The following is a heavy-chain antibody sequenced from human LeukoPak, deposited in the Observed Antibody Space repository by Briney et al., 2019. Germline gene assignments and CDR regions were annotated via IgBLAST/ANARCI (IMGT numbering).Heavy chain of an antibody. D-gene: IGHD3-9*01. CDR1: GFTVSSNY. J-gene: IGHJ4*02. CDR3: ARGYFDWLPVDY. V-gene: IGHV3-66*01. Sequence: GSLRLSCAASGFTVSSNYMSWVRQAPGKGLEWVSVIYSGGSTYYADSVKGRFTISRDNSKNTLYLQMNSLRAEDTAVYYCARGYFDWLPVDYWGQGTLVTVSS. CDR2: IYSGGST.